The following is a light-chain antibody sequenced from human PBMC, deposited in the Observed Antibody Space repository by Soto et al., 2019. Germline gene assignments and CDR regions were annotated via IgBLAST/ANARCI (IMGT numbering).Light chain of an antibody. Sequence: DIVMTESPDSLAVSLGERATINCKSGQSVLYSSNNKNYLAWYQQKPGQPPKLLIYWASTRESGVPDRFSGSGSGTDFTLTISSLQAEDVAVYYCQQYYSSPPTFGGGTKV. CDR2: WAS. CDR1: QSVLYSSNNKNY. V-gene: IGKV4-1*01. CDR3: QQYYSSPPT. J-gene: IGKJ4*01.